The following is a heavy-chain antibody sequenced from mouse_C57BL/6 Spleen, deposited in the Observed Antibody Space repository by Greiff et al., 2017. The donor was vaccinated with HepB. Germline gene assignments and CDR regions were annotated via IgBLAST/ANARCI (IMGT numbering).Heavy chain of an antibody. CDR3: AGSYDYSDHDY. CDR2: INPNSGST. CDR1: GYTFTSYW. Sequence: VQLQQPGAELVKPGASVKLSCKASGYTFTSYWMHWVKQRPGQGLEWIGMINPNSGSTNYNEKFKSKATLTVDKSSSTAYMQLSILTSEDSAVYYCAGSYDYSDHDYWGQGTTLTVSS. V-gene: IGHV1-64*01. J-gene: IGHJ2*01. D-gene: IGHD2-4*01.